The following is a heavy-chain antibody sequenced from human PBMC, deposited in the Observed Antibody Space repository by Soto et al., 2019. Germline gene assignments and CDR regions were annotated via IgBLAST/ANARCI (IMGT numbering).Heavy chain of an antibody. J-gene: IGHJ6*02. Sequence: PGGSLRLSCAASGFTFSSYGMHWVRQSPGKGLEWVAVISYDGSNKYYADSVKGRFTISRDNSKNTLYLQMNSLRAEDTAVYYCAKGWGTMIVVVSYGMDVWGQGTTVTVSS. CDR1: GFTFSSYG. CDR2: ISYDGSNK. CDR3: AKGWGTMIVVVSYGMDV. V-gene: IGHV3-30*18. D-gene: IGHD3-22*01.